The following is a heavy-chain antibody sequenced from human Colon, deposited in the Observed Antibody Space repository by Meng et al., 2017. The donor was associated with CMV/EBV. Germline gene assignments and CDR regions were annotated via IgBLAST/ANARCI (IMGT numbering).Heavy chain of an antibody. Sequence: SCAASGFTFSTYAMGWARQAPGKGLEWVSTINESGGRTHYADSVKGRFSISRDNSKNMLYLQMNGLRAEDTAVYYCDVSDFWGQGTLVTVSS. CDR3: DVSDF. V-gene: IGHV3-23*01. J-gene: IGHJ4*02. CDR1: GFTFSTYA. CDR2: INESGGRT.